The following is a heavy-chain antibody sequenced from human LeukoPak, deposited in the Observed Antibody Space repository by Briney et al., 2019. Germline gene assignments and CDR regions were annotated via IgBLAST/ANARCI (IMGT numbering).Heavy chain of an antibody. CDR2: IRAKADDYAT. CDR1: GFTFSGSA. V-gene: IGHV3-73*01. J-gene: IGHJ4*02. CDR3: ARDPPLYSSSWYDY. D-gene: IGHD6-13*01. Sequence: GGSLRLSCAASGFTFSGSAMHWVRQASGIGLEWVGRIRAKADDYATTYAASVKGRFTISRDDSKNTAYLQMNSLKTEDTAVYYCARDPPLYSSSWYDYWGQGTLVTVSS.